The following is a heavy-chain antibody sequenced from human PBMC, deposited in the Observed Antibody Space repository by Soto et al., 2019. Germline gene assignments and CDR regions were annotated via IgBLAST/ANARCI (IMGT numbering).Heavy chain of an antibody. CDR3: ARDDEGGSDCDLGD. D-gene: IGHD1-26*01. J-gene: IGHJ4*02. V-gene: IGHV3-30-3*01. CDR2: ISSDGSNK. CDR1: GFTFSSHA. Sequence: QVQLVESGGGVVQPGRSLRLSCSVSGFTFSSHAMHWVRQAPGKGLEWVALISSDGSNKYYADSVKGRFTTSRDNSKNTMYLQMNSLRVEDTAVYYCARDDEGGSDCDLGDCGQGALVTVSS.